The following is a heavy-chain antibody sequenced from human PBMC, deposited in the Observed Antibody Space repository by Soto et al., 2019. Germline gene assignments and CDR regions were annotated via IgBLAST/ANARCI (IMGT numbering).Heavy chain of an antibody. Sequence: EVQLVESGGGLVQPGGSLRLSCAASGFTFSSYSMNWVRQAPWKGLEWVSYISSSSSTIYYADSVKGRFTISRDNAKNSLYLQMNSLTAEDTAVYYCAREGGPTAMDQYHWFDPWGQGTLVTVSS. V-gene: IGHV3-48*01. J-gene: IGHJ5*02. CDR3: AREGGPTAMDQYHWFDP. CDR2: ISSSSSTI. D-gene: IGHD5-18*01. CDR1: GFTFSSYS.